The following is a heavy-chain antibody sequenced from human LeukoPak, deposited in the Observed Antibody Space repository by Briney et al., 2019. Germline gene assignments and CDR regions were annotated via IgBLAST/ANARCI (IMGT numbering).Heavy chain of an antibody. D-gene: IGHD5-18*01. CDR1: GFTFSSYA. CDR3: LQLWSPGRAFDY. CDR2: ISYDGSNK. Sequence: GRSLRLSCAASGFTFSSYAMHWVRQAPGKGLEWVAVISYDGSNKYYADSVKGRFTISRDNSKNTLYLQINSLRAEDTAVYSSLQLWSPGRAFDYWGQGTLVTVSS. V-gene: IGHV3-30-3*01. J-gene: IGHJ4*02.